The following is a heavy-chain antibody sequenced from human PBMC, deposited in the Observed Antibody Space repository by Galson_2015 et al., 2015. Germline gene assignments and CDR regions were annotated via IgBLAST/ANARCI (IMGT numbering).Heavy chain of an antibody. CDR3: AKDGYSSGWAFDY. D-gene: IGHD6-19*01. J-gene: IGHJ4*02. CDR2: ISGSGGST. CDR1: GFTFSSYA. V-gene: IGHV3-23*01. Sequence: SLRLSCAASGFTFSSYAMSWVRQAPGKGLEWVSAISGSGGSTYYADSVKGRFTISRDNSKNTLYLQMNSLRAGDTAVYYCAKDGYSSGWAFDYWGQGTLVTVSS.